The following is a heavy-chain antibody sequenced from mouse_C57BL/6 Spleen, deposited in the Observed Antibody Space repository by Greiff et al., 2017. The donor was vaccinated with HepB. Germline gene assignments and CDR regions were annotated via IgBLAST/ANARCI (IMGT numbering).Heavy chain of an antibody. J-gene: IGHJ2*01. CDR3: TTTGDDDYFDY. V-gene: IGHV14-4*01. CDR2: IDPENGDT. CDR1: GFNIKDDY. Sequence: VQLQQSGAELVRPGASVKLSCTASGFNIKDDYMHWVKQRTEQGLEWIGWIDPENGDTEYASKFQGKATITADTSSNTAYLQLSSLTSEDTAVYYCTTTGDDDYFDYWGQGTTLTVSS. D-gene: IGHD2-3*01.